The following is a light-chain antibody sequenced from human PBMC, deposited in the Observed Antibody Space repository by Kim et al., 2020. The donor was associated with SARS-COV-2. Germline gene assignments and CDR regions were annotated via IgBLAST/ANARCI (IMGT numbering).Light chain of an antibody. CDR1: QGISSY. CDR3: QQYYSYNLT. CDR2: AAY. V-gene: IGKV1-8*01. Sequence: ASAGDRRTITCRASQGISSYLAWYQQKPGKAPKLLIYAAYTLQSGVPSRFSGSGSGTDFILTISCMQAEDFATYYCQQYYSYNLTFGGGTKVDIK. J-gene: IGKJ4*01.